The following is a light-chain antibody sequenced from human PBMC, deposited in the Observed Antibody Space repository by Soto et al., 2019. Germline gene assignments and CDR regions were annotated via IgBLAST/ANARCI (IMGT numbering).Light chain of an antibody. J-gene: IGKJ1*01. CDR1: QSVSSSY. Sequence: IVLTQSPGTLSLSPGERATLSCRASQSVSSSYLASYQQKPGQAPRLLIYGASNRATAIPDRFSGSGSGTDFTLTISRLEPEDFSVYYCQQYDDSPGTFGQGTKVEIK. CDR3: QQYDDSPGT. V-gene: IGKV3-20*01. CDR2: GAS.